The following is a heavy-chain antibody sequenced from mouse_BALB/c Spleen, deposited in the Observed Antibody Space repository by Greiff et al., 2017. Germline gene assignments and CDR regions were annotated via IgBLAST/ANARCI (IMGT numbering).Heavy chain of an antibody. D-gene: IGHD2-4*01. CDR3: ARSGYDYDVDY. CDR2: INPSTGYT. CDR1: GYTFTSYW. V-gene: IGHV1-7*01. Sequence: QVQLKQSGAELAKPGASVKMSCKASGYTFTSYWMHWVKQRPGQGLEWIGYINPSTGYTEYNQKFKDKATLTADKSSSTAYMQLSSLTSEDSAVYYCARSGYDYDVDYWGQGTTLTVSS. J-gene: IGHJ2*01.